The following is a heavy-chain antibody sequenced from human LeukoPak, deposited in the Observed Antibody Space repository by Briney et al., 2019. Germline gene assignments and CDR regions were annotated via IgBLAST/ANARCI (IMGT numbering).Heavy chain of an antibody. J-gene: IGHJ4*02. D-gene: IGHD4-23*01. CDR2: IYYTGRT. V-gene: IGHV4-31*03. CDR1: GGSVTNGGWY. Sequence: PSETLTLTCTVSGGSVTNGGWYWSWIRQYPGKGLEWIGYIYYTGRTHYHPSLRGRVTLSMDSSANQFSLRLASVTAADSAIYFCARAGGADYGGTFDYWGQGTLVTVSS. CDR3: ARAGGADYGGTFDY.